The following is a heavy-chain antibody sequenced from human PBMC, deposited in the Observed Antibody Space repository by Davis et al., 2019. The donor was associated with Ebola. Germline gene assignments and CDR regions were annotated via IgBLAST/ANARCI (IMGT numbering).Heavy chain of an antibody. V-gene: IGHV1-2*06. D-gene: IGHD3-3*01. CDR1: GYTFTGYY. CDR2: INPNSGGT. J-gene: IGHJ4*02. CDR3: ARSFRFLEWSNFDY. Sequence: ASVKVSCKASGYTFTGYYMHWVRQAPGQGLEWMGRINPNSGGTKYSQKFQGRVTITRDTSASTAYMELSSLRSEDTAVYYCARSFRFLEWSNFDYWGQGTLVTVSS.